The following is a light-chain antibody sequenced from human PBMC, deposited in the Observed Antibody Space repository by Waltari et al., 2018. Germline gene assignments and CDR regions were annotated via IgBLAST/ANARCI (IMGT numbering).Light chain of an antibody. CDR1: QGISSY. Sequence: AIRMTQSPSSFSASTGDRVTITCRAGQGISSYLAWYQQKPGKAPKLLIYAASTLQSGVPSRFSGSGSGTDFTLTINCLQSEDFATYYCQQYYSYPRTFGPGTKVDIK. V-gene: IGKV1-8*01. CDR3: QQYYSYPRT. CDR2: AAS. J-gene: IGKJ3*01.